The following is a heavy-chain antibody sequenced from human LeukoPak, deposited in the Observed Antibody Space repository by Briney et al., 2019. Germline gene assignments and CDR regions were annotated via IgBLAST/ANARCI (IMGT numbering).Heavy chain of an antibody. CDR3: ATERGYSGYALV. Sequence: PETLSLTCTVSGGSISSSSYYWGWIRQPPGKGLEWIGSIYYSGSTYYNPSLKSRVTISVDTSKNQFSLKLSSVTAADTAVYYCATERGYSGYALVWGQGTLVTVSS. D-gene: IGHD5-12*01. CDR1: GGSISSSSYY. CDR2: IYYSGST. J-gene: IGHJ4*02. V-gene: IGHV4-39*07.